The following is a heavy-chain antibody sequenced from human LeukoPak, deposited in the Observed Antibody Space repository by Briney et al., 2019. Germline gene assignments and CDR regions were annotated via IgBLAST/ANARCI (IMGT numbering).Heavy chain of an antibody. D-gene: IGHD3-10*01. CDR3: AREIRFNSYYGMDA. J-gene: IGHJ6*02. Sequence: ASVKVSCKSSGYTFSHYYIHWVRQAPGQGLEWMGWINPKSGGTNFAQKFQDRVTMTRDTSITTGYMELSGLTSDDTAVYYCAREIRFNSYYGMDAWGQGTTVTVSS. V-gene: IGHV1-2*02. CDR1: GYTFSHYY. CDR2: INPKSGGT.